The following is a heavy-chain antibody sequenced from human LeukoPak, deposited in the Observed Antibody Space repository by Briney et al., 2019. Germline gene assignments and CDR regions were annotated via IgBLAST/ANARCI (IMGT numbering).Heavy chain of an antibody. CDR2: INPNSGGT. CDR3: ARARGRYQLLTPEDWFDP. V-gene: IGHV1-2*02. Sequence: ASVKVSCKASGYTFTCYYMHWVRQAPGQGLEWMGWINPNSGGTNYAQKFQGRVTMTRDTSISTAYMELGRLRSDDTAVYYCARARGRYQLLTPEDWFDPWGQGTLDTVSS. J-gene: IGHJ5*02. D-gene: IGHD2-2*01. CDR1: GYTFTCYY.